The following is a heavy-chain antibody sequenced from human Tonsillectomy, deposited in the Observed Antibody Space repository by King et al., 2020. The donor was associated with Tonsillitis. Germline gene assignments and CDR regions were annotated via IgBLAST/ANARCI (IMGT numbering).Heavy chain of an antibody. Sequence: VQLVESGGGLVQPGGSLRLSCAASGFTFSSYEMNWVRQAPEKGLEWVSYISTSGSTIVYADSVKGRFTISRDNAKNSLYLQMSSLRAEDTAVYYCARVGGNMDYYYYYMDVWGKGTTVTVS. CDR3: ARVGGNMDYYYYYMDV. CDR2: ISTSGSTI. V-gene: IGHV3-48*03. J-gene: IGHJ6*03. D-gene: IGHD4-23*01. CDR1: GFTFSSYE.